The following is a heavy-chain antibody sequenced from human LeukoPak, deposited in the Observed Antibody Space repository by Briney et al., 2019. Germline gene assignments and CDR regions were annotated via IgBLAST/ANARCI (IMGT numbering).Heavy chain of an antibody. CDR3: TRDQVGTMPLDY. J-gene: IGHJ4*02. CDR2: ISSSGSTI. V-gene: IGHV3-48*03. Sequence: QPGGSLRLSCAASGFTFSSYEMNWVRQAPGKGLEWVSYISSSGSTIYYADSVKGRFTISRDNAKSTLYLQMNSLRAEDTAVYYCTRDQVGTMPLDYWGQGTLVTVSS. D-gene: IGHD1-26*01. CDR1: GFTFSSYE.